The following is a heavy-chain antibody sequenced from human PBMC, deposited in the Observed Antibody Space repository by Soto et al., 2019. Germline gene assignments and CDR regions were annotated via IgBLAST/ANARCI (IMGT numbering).Heavy chain of an antibody. V-gene: IGHV3-30*18. Sequence: GGSLRLSCEATGVNIGGYGMHWIRQAPGRGLEWVAVVSQDGTVQRYLDAVKGRFYISRDNPKNTVFLQMYRLSAEDTAVYFFAKEFQRNVHGLYIWGQGTVVTVAS. CDR1: GVNIGGYG. CDR2: VSQDGTVQ. J-gene: IGHJ4*03. D-gene: IGHD2-8*01. CDR3: AKEFQRNVHGLYI.